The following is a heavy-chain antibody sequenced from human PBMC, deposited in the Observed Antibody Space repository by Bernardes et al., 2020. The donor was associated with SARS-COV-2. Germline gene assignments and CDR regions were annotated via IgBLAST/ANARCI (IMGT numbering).Heavy chain of an antibody. V-gene: IGHV1-69*13. CDR1: GGTFSSYA. Sequence: SVKVSCKASGGTFSSYAISWVRQAPGQGLEWMGRIIPIFGTANYAQKFQGRVTITADESTSTAYMELSSLRSEDTAVYYCARLDGYSSGANAFDIWGQGTMVTVSS. J-gene: IGHJ3*02. CDR3: ARLDGYSSGANAFDI. CDR2: IIPIFGTA. D-gene: IGHD6-19*01.